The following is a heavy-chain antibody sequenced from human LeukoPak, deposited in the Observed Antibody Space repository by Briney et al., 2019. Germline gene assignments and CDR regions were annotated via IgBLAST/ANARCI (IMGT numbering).Heavy chain of an antibody. CDR1: GGSFSGYY. V-gene: IGHV4-34*01. D-gene: IGHD3-22*01. Sequence: PSETLSLTCAVYGGSFSGYYWSWIRQPPGKGLEWIGEINHSGSTNYNPSLKSRVTISVDTSKNQFSLKLSSVTAADTAVYYCARASPRSRDSSGYYSDYWGQGTLATVSS. J-gene: IGHJ4*02. CDR3: ARASPRSRDSSGYYSDY. CDR2: INHSGST.